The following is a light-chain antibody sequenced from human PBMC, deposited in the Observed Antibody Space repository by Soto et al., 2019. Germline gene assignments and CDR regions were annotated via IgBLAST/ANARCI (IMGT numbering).Light chain of an antibody. CDR2: TAS. J-gene: IGKJ2*01. CDR3: QQNYNNPYT. CDR1: QTISGY. V-gene: IGKV1-39*01. Sequence: DIQMTQSPSSLYASVGDRVTITCRASQTISGYLNWYHQKPGKAPKLLIYTASTLQGGVPSRFSGSGSGTDFTLTISNLQPEDFATYYCQQNYNNPYTFGQGTKLEI.